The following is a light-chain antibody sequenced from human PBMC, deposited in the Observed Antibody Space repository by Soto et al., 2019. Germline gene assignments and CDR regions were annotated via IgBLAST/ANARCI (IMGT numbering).Light chain of an antibody. CDR2: GAS. J-gene: IGKJ4*01. Sequence: EIVLTQSPGTLSLSPGERATLSCRASQSVSSSYLAWYQQKPGQAPRLLIYGASSRATGIPDRLSGSGSGTDFTLTISRLETEDFAVYYCQQYGSSPITFGGGSKVEIK. CDR3: QQYGSSPIT. CDR1: QSVSSSY. V-gene: IGKV3-20*01.